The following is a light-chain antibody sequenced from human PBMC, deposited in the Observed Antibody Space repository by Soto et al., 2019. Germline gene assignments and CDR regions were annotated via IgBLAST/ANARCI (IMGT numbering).Light chain of an antibody. Sequence: QSALTQPPSASGSPGQSVTISCTGTSSDVGGYNYVSWYQQHPGKAPKLMIYEVSKRPSGVPDRFSGSKSGNTASLTVSGLQADDEADYYCSSYAGSNKFVVVGGGTQLTVL. V-gene: IGLV2-8*01. CDR3: SSYAGSNKFVV. CDR2: EVS. J-gene: IGLJ2*01. CDR1: SSDVGGYNY.